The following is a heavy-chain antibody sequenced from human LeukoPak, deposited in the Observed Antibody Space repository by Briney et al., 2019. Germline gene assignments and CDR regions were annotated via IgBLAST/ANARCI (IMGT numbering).Heavy chain of an antibody. CDR2: IYSGGST. CDR3: ARDSHYDSSGYYDY. V-gene: IGHV3-53*01. J-gene: IGHJ4*02. D-gene: IGHD3-22*01. Sequence: GGSLRLSCAASGFTVSSNYVSWVRQAPGKGLEWVSVIYSGGSTYYADSVKGRFTISRDNSKNTLYLQMNSLRAEDTAVYYCARDSHYDSSGYYDYWGQGTLVTVSS. CDR1: GFTVSSNY.